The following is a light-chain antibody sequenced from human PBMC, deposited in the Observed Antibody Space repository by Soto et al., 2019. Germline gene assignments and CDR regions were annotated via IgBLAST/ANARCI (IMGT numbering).Light chain of an antibody. J-gene: IGKJ1*01. V-gene: IGKV3-20*01. CDR1: QSVSSAY. CDR2: GAS. Sequence: IVLTQSPGTLSLSPGERATLSCRTSQSVSSAYLAWYQQKPGQAPRLLIYGASSRATGIPDRFSGSGSGMDFTLTISRLEPEDFALYYCQQYGSSPRAFAQGTKVEI. CDR3: QQYGSSPRA.